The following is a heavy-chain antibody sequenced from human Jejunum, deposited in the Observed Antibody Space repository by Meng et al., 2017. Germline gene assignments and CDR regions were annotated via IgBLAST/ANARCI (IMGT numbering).Heavy chain of an antibody. D-gene: IGHD6-19*01. CDR2: ISGSGDYI. V-gene: IGHV3-23*04. J-gene: IGHJ4*02. CDR1: GFTFSSHG. CDR3: ASASSYSSYYD. Sequence: EGQLVECGGDLVQPGGSLRLSCAASGFTFSSHGMSWVRQVPGKGLEWVSGISGSGDYIYYADFVKGRFTISRDNSRNTLYLQMNSLRAEDTAVFYCASASSYSSYYDWGQGTLVTVSS.